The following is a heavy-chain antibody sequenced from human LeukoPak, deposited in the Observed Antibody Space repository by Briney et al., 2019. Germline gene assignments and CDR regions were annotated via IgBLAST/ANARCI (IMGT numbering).Heavy chain of an antibody. Sequence: SETLSLTRTVSGASVSSGGNYWRWIRQSPGKGLEWIGSFYYSGTTDYNPSLKGRVTMSIDRSKNQFSLNLNSVTAADTAVYYCARDTRNTWFYYWGQGTLVTVSS. V-gene: IGHV4-61*08. J-gene: IGHJ4*02. CDR1: GASVSSGGNY. CDR3: ARDTRNTWFYY. CDR2: FYYSGTT. D-gene: IGHD1/OR15-1a*01.